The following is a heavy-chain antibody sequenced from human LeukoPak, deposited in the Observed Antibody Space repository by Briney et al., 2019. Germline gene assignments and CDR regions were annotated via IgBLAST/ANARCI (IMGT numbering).Heavy chain of an antibody. CDR3: AGGQGWHFDL. Sequence: GGSLRLSCAASGITFSSLWMSWFRQAPSKGLEWVADIKYDGSEERYVASVKGRFTISRDNAKLYLQMNSLRAEDTAVYYCAGGQGWHFDLWGLGTLITVSS. D-gene: IGHD2-15*01. J-gene: IGHJ2*01. CDR1: GITFSSLW. CDR2: IKYDGSEE. V-gene: IGHV3-7*01.